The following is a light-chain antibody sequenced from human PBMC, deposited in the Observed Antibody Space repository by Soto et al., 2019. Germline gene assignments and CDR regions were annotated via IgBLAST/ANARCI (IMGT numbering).Light chain of an antibody. J-gene: IGLJ2*01. CDR2: DVT. Sequence: QSALTQPRSVSGSPGQSVTISCTGTISDVAGYNYVSWYQHHPGKAPKLLISDVTQRPSWVPDRFSGSKSGSTASLTISELQAEDEADYYCSAYAGSHNLVFGGGTKLTVL. CDR3: SAYAGSHNLV. CDR1: ISDVAGYNY. V-gene: IGLV2-11*01.